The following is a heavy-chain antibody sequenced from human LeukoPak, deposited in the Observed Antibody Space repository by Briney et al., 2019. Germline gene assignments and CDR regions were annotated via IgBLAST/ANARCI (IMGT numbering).Heavy chain of an antibody. D-gene: IGHD3-22*01. J-gene: IGHJ4*02. Sequence: PSETLSLTCTVSGASFSSTSYYWGWIRQPPGKGLEWIGCIYYSGNTYYNQSLRSRVTISVDTSKNQFSLKLTSVTAADTAAYYCARHYYDTSGYYPWYFDNWGQGILVTVSS. CDR2: IYYSGNT. CDR1: GASFSSTSYY. CDR3: ARHYYDTSGYYPWYFDN. V-gene: IGHV4-39*01.